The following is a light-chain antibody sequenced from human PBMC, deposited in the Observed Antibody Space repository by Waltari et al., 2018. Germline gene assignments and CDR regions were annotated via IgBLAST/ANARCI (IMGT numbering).Light chain of an antibody. J-gene: IGKJ2*01. Sequence: IVLTQSPVTLSLSPGERATLSCRASQSVRSNLAWYQQKPGQAPSLLIYDASTRATGIPARFSGSGSGTDFTLTISSLEPEDFALYYCQQRSNWPHTFGQGTKVEI. CDR2: DAS. CDR1: QSVRSN. V-gene: IGKV3-11*01. CDR3: QQRSNWPHT.